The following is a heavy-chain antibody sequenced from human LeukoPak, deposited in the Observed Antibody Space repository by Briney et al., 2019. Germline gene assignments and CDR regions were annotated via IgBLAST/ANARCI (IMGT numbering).Heavy chain of an antibody. Sequence: ASVEVSCKASGYTFTSYDINWVRQATGQGLEWMGWMNPNSGNTGYAQKFQGRVTMTRNTSISTAYMELSSLRSEDTAVYYCARGWYSSGWYWFDPWGQGTLVTVSS. CDR1: GYTFTSYD. CDR3: ARGWYSSGWYWFDP. J-gene: IGHJ5*02. V-gene: IGHV1-8*01. CDR2: MNPNSGNT. D-gene: IGHD6-19*01.